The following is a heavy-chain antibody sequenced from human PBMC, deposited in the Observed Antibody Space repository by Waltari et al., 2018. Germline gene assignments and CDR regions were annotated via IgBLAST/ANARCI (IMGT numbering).Heavy chain of an antibody. D-gene: IGHD4-17*01. V-gene: IGHV1-2*06. CDR1: GYTFTGYY. CDR3: ARAGYGDYYYYYYMDV. J-gene: IGHJ6*03. CDR2: INPNSGGT. Sequence: QVQLVQSGAEVKKPGASVKVSCKASGYTFTGYYMHWVRQAPGQGLEWMGRINPNSGGTNYAQKFQGRVTMTRDTSISTAYMELSRLRSDDTAVYYCARAGYGDYYYYYYMDVWGKGTTVTVSS.